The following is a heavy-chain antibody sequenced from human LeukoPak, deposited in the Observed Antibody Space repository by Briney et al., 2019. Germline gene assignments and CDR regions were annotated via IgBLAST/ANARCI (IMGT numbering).Heavy chain of an antibody. V-gene: IGHV4-39*01. Sequence: SETLSLTCTVSGGSISTSSFYWGWVRQPPGKGLEYIGTMYYSGCTYYNPSLKSRVTISVDTSKNQFSLKLSSVTAADTAVYYCASTYSVAGNDYWGQGTLVTVSS. J-gene: IGHJ4*02. CDR3: ASTYSVAGNDY. CDR2: MYYSGCT. CDR1: GGSISTSSFY. D-gene: IGHD6-19*01.